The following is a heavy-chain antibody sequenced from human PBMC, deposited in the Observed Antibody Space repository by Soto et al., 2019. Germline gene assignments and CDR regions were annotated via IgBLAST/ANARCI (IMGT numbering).Heavy chain of an antibody. CDR2: IYYSGST. V-gene: IGHV4-59*01. Sequence: SETLSLTCTVSGASITIGYWSWIRQPPGKGLEWIGNIYYSGSTNYNPSLKSRVTLSVDTSQNQQFSLKLNSVTAADTAVYYCAREGPHRTFDYWGLGTLVTV. J-gene: IGHJ4*02. CDR3: AREGPHRTFDY. CDR1: GASITIGY.